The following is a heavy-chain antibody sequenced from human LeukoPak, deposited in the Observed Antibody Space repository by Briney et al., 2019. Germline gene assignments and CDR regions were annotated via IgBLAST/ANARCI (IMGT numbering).Heavy chain of an antibody. CDR3: ASETSGGSCYFDY. V-gene: IGHV3-21*01. J-gene: IGHJ4*02. CDR1: GFTFSSYS. Sequence: TGGSLRLSCAASGFTFSSYSMNWVRQAPGKGLEWVSSISSSSSYIYYADSVKGRFTISRDNAKNSLYLQMNSLRAEDTAVYYCASETSGGSCYFDYWGQGTPVTVSS. CDR2: ISSSSSYI. D-gene: IGHD2-15*01.